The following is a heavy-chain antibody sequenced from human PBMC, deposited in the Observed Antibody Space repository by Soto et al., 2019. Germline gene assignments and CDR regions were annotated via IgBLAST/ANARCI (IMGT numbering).Heavy chain of an antibody. J-gene: IGHJ4*02. Sequence: GGSLRLSCAASGFTFSDYYMSWIRQAPGRGLEWVSYMSSSGTTIYYADSVKGRFTISRDNAKNALYLQINSLRAEDTAVYYCARDSYGGYSGSLGYWGQGTLVTVSS. V-gene: IGHV3-11*01. CDR3: ARDSYGGYSGSLGY. CDR1: GFTFSDYY. CDR2: MSSSGTTI. D-gene: IGHD5-12*01.